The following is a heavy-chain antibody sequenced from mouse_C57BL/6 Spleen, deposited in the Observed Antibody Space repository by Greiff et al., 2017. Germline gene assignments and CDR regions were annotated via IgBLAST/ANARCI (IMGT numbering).Heavy chain of an antibody. V-gene: IGHV1-50*01. Sequence: QVQLQQPGAELVKPGASVKLSCKASGYTFTSYWMQWVKQRPGQGLEWIGEIDPSDSYTNYNQKFKGKATLTVDTSSSTAYMQLSSLTSEDSAVYYCARRDGYYDYAMDYWGQGASVTVSS. CDR2: IDPSDSYT. CDR3: ARRDGYYDYAMDY. CDR1: GYTFTSYW. D-gene: IGHD2-3*01. J-gene: IGHJ4*01.